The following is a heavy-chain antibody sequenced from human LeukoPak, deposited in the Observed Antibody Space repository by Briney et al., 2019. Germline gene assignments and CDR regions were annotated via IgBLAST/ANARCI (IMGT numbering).Heavy chain of an antibody. CDR1: GFTFSSYA. D-gene: IGHD3-10*01. Sequence: PGGSLRLSCAASGFTFSSYAMSWVRQAPGKGLEWVSAISGSGGSTYYADSVKGRFTISRDNSKNTLYLQMNSLRAEDTAVYYCAKDWIGSGSYYNGDFEYWGQGTLVTVSS. CDR3: AKDWIGSGSYYNGDFEY. J-gene: IGHJ4*02. V-gene: IGHV3-23*01. CDR2: ISGSGGST.